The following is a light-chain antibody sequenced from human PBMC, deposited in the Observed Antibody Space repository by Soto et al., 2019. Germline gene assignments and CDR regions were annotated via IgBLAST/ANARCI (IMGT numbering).Light chain of an antibody. V-gene: IGKV1-5*03. CDR1: QTISSW. CDR2: KAS. Sequence: DIQMTQSPSTLSGSVGXRVTITCRASQTISSWLAWYQQKPGKAPKLLIYKASTLKSGVPSRFSGSGSGTEFTLTISSLQPDDFATYYCQHYNSYSEAFGQGPKV. CDR3: QHYNSYSEA. J-gene: IGKJ1*01.